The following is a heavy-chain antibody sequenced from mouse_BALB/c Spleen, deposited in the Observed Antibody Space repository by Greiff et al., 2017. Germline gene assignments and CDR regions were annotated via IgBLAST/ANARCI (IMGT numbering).Heavy chain of an antibody. Sequence: EVNLVESGGGLVQPGGSRKLSCAASGFTFSSFGMHWVRQAPEKGLEWVAYISSGSSTIYYADTVKGRFTISRDNPKNTLFLQMTSLRSEDTAMYYCARSITKDAMDYWGQGTSVTVSS. CDR1: GFTFSSFG. V-gene: IGHV5-17*02. J-gene: IGHJ4*01. D-gene: IGHD2-4*01. CDR2: ISSGSSTI. CDR3: ARSITKDAMDY.